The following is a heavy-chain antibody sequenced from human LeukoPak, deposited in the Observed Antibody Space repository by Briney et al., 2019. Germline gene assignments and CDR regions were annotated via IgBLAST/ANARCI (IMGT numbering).Heavy chain of an antibody. Sequence: SETLSLTYTVSGGSISSGDYYWSWIRQPPGKGLEWIGYIYYSGSTYYNPSLKSRVTISVDTSKNQFSLKLSSVTAADTAVYYCARELHLLYNWFDPWGQGTLVTVSS. J-gene: IGHJ5*02. D-gene: IGHD4-11*01. V-gene: IGHV4-30-4*01. CDR3: ARELHLLYNWFDP. CDR2: IYYSGST. CDR1: GGSISSGDYY.